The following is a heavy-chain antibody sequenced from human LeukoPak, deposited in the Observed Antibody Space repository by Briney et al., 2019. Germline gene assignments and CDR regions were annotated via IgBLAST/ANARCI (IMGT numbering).Heavy chain of an antibody. V-gene: IGHV4-34*01. Sequence: SETLSLTCGVYDGSFSGYYCSWIRQPPGKGLEWIGEINHSGSIKFNPSLRSRVTISVDTSKNQFSPKLSSVTAADTAVYYCARRSSSKNWFDPWGQGTLVTVSS. J-gene: IGHJ5*02. CDR1: DGSFSGYY. CDR3: ARRSSSKNWFDP. CDR2: INHSGSI.